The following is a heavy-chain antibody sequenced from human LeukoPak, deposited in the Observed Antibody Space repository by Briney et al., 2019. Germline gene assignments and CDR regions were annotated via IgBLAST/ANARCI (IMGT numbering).Heavy chain of an antibody. CDR3: ARGGDVLIPGPTPYDAYHSYMDV. CDR1: GGPITSGSYF. D-gene: IGHD2-8*01. V-gene: IGHV4-61*09. CDR2: IYTSGKT. J-gene: IGHJ6*03. Sequence: SETLSLTCSVSGGPITSGSYFWSWIRQPAGKPLEWIGHIYTSGKTNYSPSLKSRVTISMDTSKNEFSLTLTSVTAADAAVYYCARGGDVLIPGPTPYDAYHSYMDVWGKGTTVIVSS.